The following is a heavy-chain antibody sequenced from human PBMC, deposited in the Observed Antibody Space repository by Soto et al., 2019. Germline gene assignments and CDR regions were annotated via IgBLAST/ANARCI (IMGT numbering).Heavy chain of an antibody. J-gene: IGHJ4*02. CDR1: GGSISSSSYY. D-gene: IGHD3-22*01. CDR2: IYYSGST. CDR3: ARIGSYYYDSSGYLH. V-gene: IGHV4-39*01. Sequence: PSETLSLTCTVSGGSISSSSYYWGWIRQPPGKGLEWIGSIYYSGSTYYNPSLKSRVTISVDTSKNQFSLKLSSVTAADTAVYYCARIGSYYYDSSGYLHWGQGTPVTVSS.